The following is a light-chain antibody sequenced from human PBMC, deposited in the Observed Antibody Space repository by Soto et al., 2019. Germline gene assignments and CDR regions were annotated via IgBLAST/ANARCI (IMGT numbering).Light chain of an antibody. CDR2: EVS. CDR1: SSDVGAYDY. CDR3: ASYTTTSTRV. Sequence: QSALTKPASVNGSPGGSIAISCTGTSSDVGAYDYVSWYQQHPDKAPKLMIYEVSNRPSGVSDRFSGSKSVNTATLTISGLQAEDEADYYCASYTTTSTRVFGTGTKVTVL. J-gene: IGLJ1*01. V-gene: IGLV2-14*03.